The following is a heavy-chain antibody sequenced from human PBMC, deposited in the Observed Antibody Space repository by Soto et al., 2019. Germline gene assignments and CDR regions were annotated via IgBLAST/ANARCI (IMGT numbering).Heavy chain of an antibody. J-gene: IGHJ6*02. CDR2: ISYDGSNK. D-gene: IGHD3-10*01. V-gene: IGHV3-30*18. Sequence: QVQLVESGGGVVQPGRSLRLSCAASGFTFSSYGMHWVRQAPGKGLEWVAVISYDGSNKYYADSVKGRFTISRDNSKNTLYLEMNSPRGGDTAVYYCAKAGVLIWLMGAMDVWGQGTTVTVSS. CDR3: AKAGVLIWLMGAMDV. CDR1: GFTFSSYG.